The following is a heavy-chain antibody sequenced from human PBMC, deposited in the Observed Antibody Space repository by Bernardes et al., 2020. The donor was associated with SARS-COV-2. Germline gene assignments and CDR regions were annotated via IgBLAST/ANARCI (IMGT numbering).Heavy chain of an antibody. CDR2: TYYRSKWYN. CDR3: ARVLAGIEQLVRMGHYYYGMDV. Sequence: SQTLSLTCAISGDSVSSNRAAWNWIRQSPSRGLEWLGRTYYRSKWYNDYAVSVKSRITINPDTSKNQFSLQLNSVTPEDTAVYYCARVLAGIEQLVRMGHYYYGMDVWGQGTTVTVSS. D-gene: IGHD6-6*01. CDR1: GDSVSSNRAA. J-gene: IGHJ6*02. V-gene: IGHV6-1*01.